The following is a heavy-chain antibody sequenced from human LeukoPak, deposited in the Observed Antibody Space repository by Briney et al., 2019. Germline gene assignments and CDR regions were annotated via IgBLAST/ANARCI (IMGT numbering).Heavy chain of an antibody. CDR1: GFTFDDYA. D-gene: IGHD6-13*01. J-gene: IGHJ4*02. Sequence: SLRLSCAASGFTFDDYAMHWVRQAPGKGLEWVSGISWNSGSIGYADSVKGRFTISRDNAKNSLYLQMNSLRAEDTALYYCAKARREYSSSWYLFDYRGQGTLVTVSS. CDR2: ISWNSGSI. CDR3: AKARREYSSSWYLFDY. V-gene: IGHV3-9*01.